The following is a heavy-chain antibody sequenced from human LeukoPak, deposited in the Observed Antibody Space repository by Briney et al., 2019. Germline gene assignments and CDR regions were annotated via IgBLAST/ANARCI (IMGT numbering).Heavy chain of an antibody. D-gene: IGHD6-13*01. J-gene: IGHJ6*03. V-gene: IGHV4-59*04. CDR3: ARIGYSSSWYPGGDYMDV. CDR1: GGSISSYY. Sequence: PSETLSLTCTVSGGSISSYYWSWIRQPPGKRLEWIGTIYYSGSTYYSPSLKSRVTISVDTSKNQFSLKLSSVTAADTAVYYCARIGYSSSWYPGGDYMDVWGKGTTVTVSS. CDR2: IYYSGST.